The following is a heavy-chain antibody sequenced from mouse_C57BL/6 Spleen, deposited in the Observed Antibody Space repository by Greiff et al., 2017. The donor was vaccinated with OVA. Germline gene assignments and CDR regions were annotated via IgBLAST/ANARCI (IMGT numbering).Heavy chain of an antibody. CDR3: TTPITTVVAKDFDY. J-gene: IGHJ2*01. Sequence: VQLQQSGAELVRPGASVKLSCTASGFNIKDYYMHWVKQRPEQGLEWIGRIDPEDGDTEYAPKFQGKATMTADTSSNTAYLQLSSLTSEDTAVYYCTTPITTVVAKDFDYWGQGTTLTVSS. V-gene: IGHV14-1*01. CDR2: IDPEDGDT. D-gene: IGHD1-1*01. CDR1: GFNIKDYY.